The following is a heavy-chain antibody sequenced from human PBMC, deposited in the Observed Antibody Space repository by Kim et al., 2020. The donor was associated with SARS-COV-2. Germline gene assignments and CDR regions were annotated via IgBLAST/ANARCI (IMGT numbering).Heavy chain of an antibody. D-gene: IGHD6-13*01. CDR2: INTNTGNP. CDR3: ARVALAAAGGSYWYFDL. J-gene: IGHJ2*01. CDR1: GYTFTSYA. V-gene: IGHV7-4-1*02. Sequence: ASVKVSCKASGYTFTSYAMNWVRQAPGQGLEWMGWINTNTGNPTYAQGFTGRFVFSLDTSVSTAYLQISSLKAEDTAVYYCARVALAAAGGSYWYFDLWGRGTLVTVSS.